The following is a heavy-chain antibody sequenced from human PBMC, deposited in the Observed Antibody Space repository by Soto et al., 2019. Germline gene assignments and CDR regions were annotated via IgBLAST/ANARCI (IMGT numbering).Heavy chain of an antibody. Sequence: GGSLRLSCAASGFTFSSYWMSWVRQAPGRGLEWVANIKHDGSEKSYVDSVKGRFTISRDNAKNSLYLQMNSLRAEDTAVYFCARVGKNILGWYSSSWYGTYFDYWGQGTLVTVSS. V-gene: IGHV3-7*05. D-gene: IGHD6-13*01. J-gene: IGHJ4*02. CDR2: IKHDGSEK. CDR1: GFTFSSYW. CDR3: ARVGKNILGWYSSSWYGTYFDY.